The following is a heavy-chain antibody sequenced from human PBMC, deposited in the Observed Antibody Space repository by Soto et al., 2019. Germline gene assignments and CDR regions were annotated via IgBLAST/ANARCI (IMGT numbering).Heavy chain of an antibody. D-gene: IGHD3-10*01. Sequence: QVQLVESGGGVVQPGRSRRLCCAASGFTFSRYGMHWVRQAPGKGLEWVAGIWYDGSNKYYADSVKGRFTISRDNSKNTLYLQMNSLRAEDTAVYYCARDRDGITMVRGYGMDVWGQGTTVTVSS. CDR1: GFTFSRYG. CDR3: ARDRDGITMVRGYGMDV. V-gene: IGHV3-33*01. CDR2: IWYDGSNK. J-gene: IGHJ6*02.